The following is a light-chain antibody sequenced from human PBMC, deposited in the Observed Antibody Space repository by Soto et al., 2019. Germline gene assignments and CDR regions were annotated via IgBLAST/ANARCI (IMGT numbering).Light chain of an antibody. J-gene: IGLJ1*01. CDR2: YDD. Sequence: QSVLTQPPSVSEAPRQRVTIACSGSSSNIGNNAVNWYQQLPGKAPKLLIYYDDLLPSGVSDRFSGSKSGTSASLAISGLKSEDEADYYCAAWDDSKNGYVFGTGTKLTVL. V-gene: IGLV1-36*01. CDR3: AAWDDSKNGYV. CDR1: SSNIGNNA.